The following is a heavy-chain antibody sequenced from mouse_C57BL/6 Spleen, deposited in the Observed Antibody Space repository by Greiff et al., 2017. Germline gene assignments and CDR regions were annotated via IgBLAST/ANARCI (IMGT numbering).Heavy chain of an antibody. CDR1: GYTFTDYY. Sequence: VQLQQSGPELVKPGASVKISCKASGYTFTDYYMNWVKQSHGKSLEWIGDINPNNGGTSYNQKFKGKATLTVDKSSSTAYMELRSLTSADSAVYYCAGAAQAPYYFDYWGQGTTLTVSS. D-gene: IGHD3-2*02. CDR3: AGAAQAPYYFDY. V-gene: IGHV1-26*01. J-gene: IGHJ2*01. CDR2: INPNNGGT.